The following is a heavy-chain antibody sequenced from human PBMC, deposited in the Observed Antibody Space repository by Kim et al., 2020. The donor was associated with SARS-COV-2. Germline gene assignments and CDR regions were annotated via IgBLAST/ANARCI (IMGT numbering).Heavy chain of an antibody. Sequence: TNYAQSFQGRVPMTRETSISTAYMELSRLRSDDTAVYYCAREGISQGFDYWGQGTLVTVSS. D-gene: IGHD3-3*02. J-gene: IGHJ4*02. CDR3: AREGISQGFDY. V-gene: IGHV1-2*02. CDR2: T.